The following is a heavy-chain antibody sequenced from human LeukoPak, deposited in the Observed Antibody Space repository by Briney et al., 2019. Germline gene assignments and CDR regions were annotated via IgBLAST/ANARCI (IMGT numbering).Heavy chain of an antibody. J-gene: IGHJ4*02. CDR2: ISAYNGNT. V-gene: IGHV1-18*01. CDR1: GYTFTSYG. D-gene: IGHD2-8*01. Sequence: ASVKVSCKASGYTFTSYGISWVRQAPGQGLEWMGWISAYNGNTNYAQKLQGRATMTTDTSTSTAYMELRSLRSDDTAVYYCARKIAYCTNGVCYIVFDYWGQGTLVTVSS. CDR3: ARKIAYCTNGVCYIVFDY.